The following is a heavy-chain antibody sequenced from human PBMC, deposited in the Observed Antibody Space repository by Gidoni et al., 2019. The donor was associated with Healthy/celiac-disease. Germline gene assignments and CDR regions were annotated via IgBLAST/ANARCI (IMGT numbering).Heavy chain of an antibody. CDR3: ARDPDSSSWYNWFDP. CDR1: GFTFSSYS. V-gene: IGHV3-48*02. J-gene: IGHJ5*02. D-gene: IGHD6-13*01. Sequence: EVQLVESGGGLVQPGGSLRLSCAASGFTFSSYSMNWVRQAPGKGLEWVSYISSSSSTIYYADSVKGRFTISRDNAKNSLYLQMNSLRDEDTAVYYCARDPDSSSWYNWFDPWGQGTLVTVSS. CDR2: ISSSSSTI.